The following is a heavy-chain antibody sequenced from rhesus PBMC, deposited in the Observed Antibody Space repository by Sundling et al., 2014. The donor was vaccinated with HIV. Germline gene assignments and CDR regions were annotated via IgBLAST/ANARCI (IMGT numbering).Heavy chain of an antibody. J-gene: IGHJ1*01. CDR2: IFGTGGST. CDR3: ARHRGYCTSGSCYVLDFEF. D-gene: IGHD2-21*01. CDR1: GGSISSNF. Sequence: QVQLQESGPGLVKPSETLSLTCAVSGGSISSNFWTWIRQSPGKGLEWIGGIFGTGGSTKYNPSLRSRVTISIDTSKKQFALQLTSVTAADTAVYYCARHRGYCTSGSCYVLDFEFWGQGALVTVSS. V-gene: IGHV4-160*01.